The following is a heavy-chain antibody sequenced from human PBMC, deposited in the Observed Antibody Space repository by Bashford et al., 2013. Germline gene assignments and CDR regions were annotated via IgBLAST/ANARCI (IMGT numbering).Heavy chain of an antibody. Sequence: GYLPSTGYYMHWVRQAPGQGLEWMGWINPNSGGTNYAQKFQGRVTMTRDTSISTAYMELSRLRSDDTAVYYCARDISMVRGVMRNWFDPWGQGTLVTVSS. V-gene: IGHV1-2*02. CDR3: ARDISMVRGVMRNWFDP. D-gene: IGHD3-10*01. J-gene: IGHJ5*02. CDR1: GYLPSTGYY. CDR2: INPNSGGT.